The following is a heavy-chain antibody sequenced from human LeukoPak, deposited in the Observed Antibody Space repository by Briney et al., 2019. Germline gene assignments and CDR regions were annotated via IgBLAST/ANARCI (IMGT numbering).Heavy chain of an antibody. J-gene: IGHJ2*01. D-gene: IGHD3-22*01. CDR3: ARAYPDYYDSSGYYYGWYFDL. CDR1: GFTFSSYA. CDR2: ISGSGGST. Sequence: GGSLRLSCAASGFTFSSYAMSWVRQAPGKGLEWVSAISGSGGSTYYADSVKGRFTISRDNSKNTLYLQMNSLRAEDTAVYYCARAYPDYYDSSGYYYGWYFDLWGRGTLVTVSS. V-gene: IGHV3-23*01.